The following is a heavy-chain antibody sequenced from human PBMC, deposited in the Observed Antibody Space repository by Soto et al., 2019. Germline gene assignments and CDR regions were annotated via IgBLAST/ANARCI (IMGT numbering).Heavy chain of an antibody. CDR2: ISAYNGNT. V-gene: IGHV1-18*01. D-gene: IGHD3-3*01. CDR1: GYTFTSYG. CDR3: ARDVLSDYDFWSGYYNRPYYYYGMDV. J-gene: IGHJ6*02. Sequence: ASVKVSCKASGYTFTSYGISCVRQAPGQGLEWMGWISAYNGNTNYAQKLQGRVTMTTDTSTSTAYMELRSLRSDDTAVYYCARDVLSDYDFWSGYYNRPYYYYGMDVWGQGTTVTVSS.